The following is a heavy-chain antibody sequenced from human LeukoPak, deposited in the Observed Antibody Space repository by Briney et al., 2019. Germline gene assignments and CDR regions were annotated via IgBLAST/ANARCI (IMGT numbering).Heavy chain of an antibody. CDR1: GGSFSGYY. CDR2: INHSGST. CDR3: ARGRGRIQLI. Sequence: PSETLSLTCAVYGGSFSGYYWSWIRQPPGKGLEWIGEINHSGSTNYNPSLKSRVTISVDTSKNQFSLKLSSVTAADTAVYYCARGRGRIQLIWSQGTLVTVSS. V-gene: IGHV4-34*01. J-gene: IGHJ4*02. D-gene: IGHD5-18*01.